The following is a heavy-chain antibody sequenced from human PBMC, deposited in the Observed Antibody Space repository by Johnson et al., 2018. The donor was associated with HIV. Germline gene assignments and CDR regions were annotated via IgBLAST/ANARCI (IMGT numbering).Heavy chain of an antibody. CDR2: IKPDGSDK. CDR1: GFNFDDYG. CDR3: AVTVHSSGWYGGDDAFYI. D-gene: IGHD6-19*01. J-gene: IGHJ3*02. Sequence: VQLIESGGGEVRPGGSLRLSCVASGFNFDDYGVSWVRQAPGKGLEWVANIKPDGSDKYYEASVQGRFTISRDTAKNSLYLQMNSLRAEDTALYYCAVTVHSSGWYGGDDAFYIWGQGTMVTVSS. V-gene: IGHV3-7*01.